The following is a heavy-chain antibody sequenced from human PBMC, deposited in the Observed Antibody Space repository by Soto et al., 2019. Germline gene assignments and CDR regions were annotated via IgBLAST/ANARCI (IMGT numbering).Heavy chain of an antibody. CDR2: TYFRSKWYI. CDR1: GDSFSNNDAA. V-gene: IGHV6-1*01. D-gene: IGHD3-22*01. J-gene: IGHJ4*02. CDR3: TRGRSGYSVARFDY. Sequence: PSQTLSLTCVISGDSFSNNDAAWNWIRQSPSRGLEWLGRTYFRSKWYIEYAISVNSRMTINPDTSKNQFSLQLNSVTPEDTAVYYCTRGRSGYSVARFDYWGQGSQVTVSS.